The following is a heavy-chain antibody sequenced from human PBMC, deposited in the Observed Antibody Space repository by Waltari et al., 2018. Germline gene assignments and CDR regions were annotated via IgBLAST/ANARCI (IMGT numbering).Heavy chain of an antibody. J-gene: IGHJ4*02. CDR1: GYTLTELS. V-gene: IGHV1-24*01. Sequence: QVQLVQSGAEVKKPGASVKASCKVSGYTLTELSMHWVRQAPEKGLAWMGGFEPEDGEPIYAHKWQGRVNMSEDTSTDPSYWELSSLRSEDTAVYYCATDNYSFDYWGQGTLVTVSS. CDR3: ATDNYSFDY. CDR2: FEPEDGEP. D-gene: IGHD1-20*01.